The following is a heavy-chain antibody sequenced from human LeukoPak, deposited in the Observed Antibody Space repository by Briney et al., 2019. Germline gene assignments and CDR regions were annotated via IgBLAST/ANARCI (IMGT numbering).Heavy chain of an antibody. Sequence: ASVKVSCKASGYTFTVYAMNWVRQAPGQGLEWMGWINTNTGNPTYAQGFTGRFVFSLDTPVSTAYLQISSLKAEDTAVYYCARSYGGPLYNWFDPWGQGTLVTVSS. V-gene: IGHV7-4-1*02. CDR3: ARSYGGPLYNWFDP. J-gene: IGHJ5*02. CDR1: GYTFTVYA. CDR2: INTNTGNP. D-gene: IGHD4-17*01.